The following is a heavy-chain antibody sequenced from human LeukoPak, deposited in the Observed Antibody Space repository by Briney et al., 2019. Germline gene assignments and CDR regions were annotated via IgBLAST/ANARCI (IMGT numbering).Heavy chain of an antibody. CDR3: AKDLAGTTLDY. CDR1: GFTFSSYG. CDR2: ISYDGSNK. Sequence: HTGGSLRLSCAASGFTFSSYGMHWVRQAPGKGLEWVAVISYDGSNKYYADSVKGRFTISRDNSKNTLYLQMNSLRAEDTAVYYCAKDLAGTTLDYWGQGTLVTVSS. J-gene: IGHJ4*02. V-gene: IGHV3-30*18. D-gene: IGHD1-1*01.